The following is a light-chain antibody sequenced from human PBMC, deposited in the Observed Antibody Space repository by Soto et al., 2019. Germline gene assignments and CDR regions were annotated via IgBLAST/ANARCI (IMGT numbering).Light chain of an antibody. Sequence: DIQMTQSPFAMSASVGDRVTITCRASQGIGDYLAWFQQKPGKVPKRLIYAASSLQPGVPPRFSGGGSGTEFALTIRSLQAEDFATYYCQQYYSYPYTFGQGTKLEIK. CDR3: QQYYSYPYT. V-gene: IGKV1-17*03. CDR1: QGIGDY. CDR2: AAS. J-gene: IGKJ2*01.